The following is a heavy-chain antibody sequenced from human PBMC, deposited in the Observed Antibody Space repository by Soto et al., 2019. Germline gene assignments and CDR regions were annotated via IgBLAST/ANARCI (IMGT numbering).Heavy chain of an antibody. V-gene: IGHV4-59*08. Sequence: QVQLQESGPGLVKPSETLSLTCSVSGGSISSYYWSWIRQPPGKGLEWIGYIYYSGSTNYNPSLKNRVTISVDTSKNQFSLKLSSVTAADTAVYYCARLGDTPYNWFDPWGQGTLVTVSS. CDR1: GGSISSYY. CDR2: IYYSGST. CDR3: ARLGDTPYNWFDP. J-gene: IGHJ5*02. D-gene: IGHD5-18*01.